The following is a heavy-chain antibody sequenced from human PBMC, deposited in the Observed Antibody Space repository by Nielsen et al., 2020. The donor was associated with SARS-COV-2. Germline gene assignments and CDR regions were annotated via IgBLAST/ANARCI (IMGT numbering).Heavy chain of an antibody. CDR2: LWSVGSNK. D-gene: IGHD6-13*01. J-gene: IGHJ4*02. CDR3: ARDINSSPYYFDY. V-gene: IGHV3-33*08. Sequence: GESLKISCVASGFTFSRCAMHWVRQAPGKGLEWVGALWSVGSNKYYADSVKGRFAISRDNSKNTVYLQMDSLRADDTAVYYCARDINSSPYYFDYWGQGALVTVSS. CDR1: GFTFSRCA.